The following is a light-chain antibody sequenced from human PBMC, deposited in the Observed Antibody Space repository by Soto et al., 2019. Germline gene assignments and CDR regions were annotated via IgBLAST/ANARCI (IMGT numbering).Light chain of an antibody. CDR3: MQAPQTPPYT. Sequence: DVVMTQSPLSLPVTPGESASISCRSSQSLLQSNGHNYVDWYLQKPGQSPQLLIDLGSLRDSGVTDRFSGSGSGTDFTLKISSMEAEEVGVHYCMQAPQTPPYTFGQGPKVEIK. CDR1: QSLLQSNGHNY. J-gene: IGKJ2*01. V-gene: IGKV2-28*01. CDR2: LGS.